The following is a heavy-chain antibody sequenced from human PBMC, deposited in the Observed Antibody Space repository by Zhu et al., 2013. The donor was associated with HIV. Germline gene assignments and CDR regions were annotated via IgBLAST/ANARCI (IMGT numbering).Heavy chain of an antibody. V-gene: IGHV1-69-2*01. CDR3: ATLPDSSGYYLFDY. J-gene: IGHJ4*02. D-gene: IGHD3-22*01. CDR2: VDPEDGET. Sequence: VQLVQSGAEVKKPGASVKVSCKASGYTFTDYYMHWVQQAPGKGLEWMGLVDPEDGETIYAEKFQGRVTITADTSTDTAYMELSSLRSEDTAVYYCATLPDSSGYYLFDYWGQGTLVTVSS. CDR1: GYTFTDYY.